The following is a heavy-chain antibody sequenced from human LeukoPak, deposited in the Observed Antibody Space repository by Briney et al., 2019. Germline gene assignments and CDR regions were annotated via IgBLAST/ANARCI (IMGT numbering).Heavy chain of an antibody. D-gene: IGHD6-13*01. V-gene: IGHV1-69*13. CDR2: MIPIFGTA. J-gene: IGHJ4*02. CDR1: GGTFSSYA. CDR3: ARAPPDGAAAGNHDY. Sequence: SVKVSCKASGGTFSSYASSWVRQAPGQGLEWMVGMIPIFGTANYAQKFQGRVTITADESTSTAYMELSSLRSEDTAVYYCARAPPDGAAAGNHDYWGQGTLVTVSS.